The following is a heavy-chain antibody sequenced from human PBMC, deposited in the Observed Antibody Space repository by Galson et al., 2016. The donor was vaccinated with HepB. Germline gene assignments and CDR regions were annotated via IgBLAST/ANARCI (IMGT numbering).Heavy chain of an antibody. J-gene: IGHJ4*02. V-gene: IGHV3-11*01. CDR1: GFTFSDYF. Sequence: SLRLSCAASGFTFSDYFMGWIRQAPGKGLEWVSYISNGGDTIYYADSVKGRFTVSRDNAKKSLYLQMNSLGVEDTAVYFCARDAAYRGLHYNGMDYWGQGILVTVSS. CDR3: ARDAAYRGLHYNGMDY. CDR2: ISNGGDTI. D-gene: IGHD1-14*01.